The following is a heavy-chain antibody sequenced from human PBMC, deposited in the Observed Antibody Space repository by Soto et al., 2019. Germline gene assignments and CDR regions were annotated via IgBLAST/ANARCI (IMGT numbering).Heavy chain of an antibody. CDR3: ARHNIGSGWYGGASTGPLKVYYYGMDV. D-gene: IGHD6-19*01. V-gene: IGHV5-51*01. J-gene: IGHJ6*02. Sequence: GESLKISCKGSGYSFTSYWIGWVRQMPGKGLEWMGIIYPGDSDTRYSPSFQGQVTISADKSISAAYLQWSSLKASDTTMYYCARHNIGSGWYGGASTGPLKVYYYGMDVWGQGTTVTVSS. CDR2: IYPGDSDT. CDR1: GYSFTSYW.